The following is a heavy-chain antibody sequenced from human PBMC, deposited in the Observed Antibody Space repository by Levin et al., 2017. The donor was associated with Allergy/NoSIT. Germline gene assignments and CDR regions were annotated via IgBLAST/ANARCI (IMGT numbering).Heavy chain of an antibody. Sequence: GASVKVSCKGSGYSFTSYWIGWVRQMPGKGLEWMGIIYPGDSDTRYSPSFQGQVTISADKSISTAYLQWSSLKASDTAMYYCARHGPYIAVAVPGDYWGQGTLVTVSS. CDR2: IYPGDSDT. CDR1: GYSFTSYW. CDR3: ARHGPYIAVAVPGDY. D-gene: IGHD6-19*01. J-gene: IGHJ4*02. V-gene: IGHV5-51*01.